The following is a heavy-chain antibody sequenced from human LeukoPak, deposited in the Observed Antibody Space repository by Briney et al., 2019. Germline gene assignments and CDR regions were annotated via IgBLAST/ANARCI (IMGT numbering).Heavy chain of an antibody. CDR2: IIPIFDTP. V-gene: IGHV1-69*13. Sequence: ASVKVSCKASGGTLSSFAITWVRQAPGQGLEWMGGIIPIFDTPTYAQKFQGRVTITADESTSTAYLELSSLRSEDTAVYYCARGTVRGVIIINWFDPWGQGTLVTVSS. CDR1: GGTLSSFA. J-gene: IGHJ5*02. D-gene: IGHD3-10*01. CDR3: ARGTVRGVIIINWFDP.